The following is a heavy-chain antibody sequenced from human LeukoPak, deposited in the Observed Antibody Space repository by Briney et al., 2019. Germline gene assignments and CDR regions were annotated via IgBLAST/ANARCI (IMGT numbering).Heavy chain of an antibody. J-gene: IGHJ4*02. CDR2: ISSSGSTI. CDR3: ARDLTGGSYYFDY. D-gene: IGHD1-26*01. V-gene: IGHV3-11*04. Sequence: GGSLRLSCAASGFTFGDYYMSWIRQAPGKGLEWVSYISSSGSTIYYADSVKGRFTISRDNAKNSLYLQMNSLRAEDTAVYYCARDLTGGSYYFDYWGQGTLVTVSS. CDR1: GFTFGDYY.